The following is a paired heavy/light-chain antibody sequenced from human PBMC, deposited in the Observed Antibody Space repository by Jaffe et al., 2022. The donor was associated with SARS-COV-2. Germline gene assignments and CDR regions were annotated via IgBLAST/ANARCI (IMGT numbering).Heavy chain of an antibody. V-gene: IGHV3-30*18. CDR3: AKDQGYCSGGSCYSEWYFDY. CDR2: ISYDGSNK. CDR1: GFTFSSYG. Sequence: QVQLVESGGGVVQPGRSLRLSCAASGFTFSSYGMHWVRQAPGKGLEWVAVISYDGSNKYYADSVKGRFTISRDNSKNTLYLQMNSLRAEDTAVYYCAKDQGYCSGGSCYSEWYFDYWGQGTLVTVSS. J-gene: IGHJ4*02. D-gene: IGHD2-15*01.
Light chain of an antibody. Sequence: DIVMTQTPLSLSVTPGQPASISCKSSQSLLHSDGKTYLYWYLQKPGQPPQLLIYEVSNRFSGVPDRFSGSGSGTDFTLKISRVEAEDVGVYYCMQSIQLPVTFGQGTRLEIK. J-gene: IGKJ5*01. CDR2: EVS. CDR3: MQSIQLPVT. CDR1: QSLLHSDGKTY. V-gene: IGKV2D-29*01.